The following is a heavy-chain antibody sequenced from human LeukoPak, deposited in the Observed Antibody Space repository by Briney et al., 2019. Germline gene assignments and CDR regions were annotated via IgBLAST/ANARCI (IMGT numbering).Heavy chain of an antibody. J-gene: IGHJ5*02. Sequence: SETLSLTCTVSGGSISSYYWSWIRQPPGKGLEWIGYIYYSGSTNYNPSLKSRVAISVDTSKNQFSLKLSFVTAADTAVYYCARVWDYDFWSGYWFDPWGQGTLVTVSS. CDR1: GGSISSYY. D-gene: IGHD3-3*01. CDR3: ARVWDYDFWSGYWFDP. CDR2: IYYSGST. V-gene: IGHV4-59*01.